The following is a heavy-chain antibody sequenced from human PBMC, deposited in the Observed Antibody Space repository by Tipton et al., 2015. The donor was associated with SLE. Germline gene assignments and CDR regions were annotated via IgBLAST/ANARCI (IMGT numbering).Heavy chain of an antibody. Sequence: TLSLTCTVYGGSFSDYFWNWVRQAPGKGLEWIGEINHSGGTNYNPSIRSRLTLSVDASKTQFSLKLTSVTAADTAVYYCASSVTIIRGAAFYWGQGILVTVSS. CDR3: ASSVTIIRGAAFY. D-gene: IGHD3-10*01. V-gene: IGHV4-34*01. J-gene: IGHJ4*02. CDR1: GGSFSDYF. CDR2: INHSGGT.